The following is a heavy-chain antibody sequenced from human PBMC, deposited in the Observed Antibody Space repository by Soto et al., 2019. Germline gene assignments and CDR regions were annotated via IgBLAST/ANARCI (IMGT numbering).Heavy chain of an antibody. D-gene: IGHD5-18*01. CDR1: GGSISSGGYY. Sequence: PSETLSLTCTVSGGSISSGGYYWSWIRQHPGKGLEWIGYIYYSGSTNYNPSLKSRVTISVDTSKNQFSLKLSSVTAADTAVYYCAREKEDTAMVSGWFDPWGQGTLVTVSS. CDR3: AREKEDTAMVSGWFDP. V-gene: IGHV4-31*03. CDR2: IYYSGST. J-gene: IGHJ5*02.